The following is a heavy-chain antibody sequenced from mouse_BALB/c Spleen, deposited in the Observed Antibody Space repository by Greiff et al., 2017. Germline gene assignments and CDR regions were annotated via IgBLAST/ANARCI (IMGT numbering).Heavy chain of an antibody. D-gene: IGHD1-1*01. Sequence: EVQRVESGGGLVQPGGSRKLSCAASGFTFSSFGMHWVRQAPEKGLEWVAYISSGSSTIYYADTVKGRFTISRDNPKNTLFLQMTSLRSEDTAMYYCARVVVAYYAMDYWGQGTSVTVSS. CDR1: GFTFSSFG. J-gene: IGHJ4*01. CDR3: ARVVVAYYAMDY. V-gene: IGHV5-17*02. CDR2: ISSGSSTI.